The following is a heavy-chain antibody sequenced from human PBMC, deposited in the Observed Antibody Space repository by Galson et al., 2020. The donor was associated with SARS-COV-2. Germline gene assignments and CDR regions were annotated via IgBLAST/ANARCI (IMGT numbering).Heavy chain of an antibody. CDR2: INSNGSST. CDR1: GFTFSNYW. CDR3: TATRAY. J-gene: IGHJ4*02. Sequence: GGSLRLSCAASGFTFSNYWMHWVRQAPGKGLAWVSRINSNGSSTSYADSVKGRFTISRDNAKNTLYLQMNSLRVEDTALYYCTATRAYWGQGTLVTVSS. V-gene: IGHV3-74*01. D-gene: IGHD1-26*01.